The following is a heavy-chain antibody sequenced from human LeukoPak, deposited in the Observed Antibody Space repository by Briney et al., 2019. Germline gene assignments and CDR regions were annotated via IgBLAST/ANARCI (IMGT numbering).Heavy chain of an antibody. J-gene: IGHJ5*02. CDR2: IIPIFGTA. CDR1: GGTFSSYA. V-gene: IGHV1-69*05. Sequence: ASVKVSCKASGGTFSSYAISWVRQAPGQGLEWMGGIIPIFGTANYAQKFQGRVTITTDESTSTAYMELSSPRSEDTAVYYCARGMSYYDFWSGPWFDPWGQGTLVTVSS. D-gene: IGHD3-3*01. CDR3: ARGMSYYDFWSGPWFDP.